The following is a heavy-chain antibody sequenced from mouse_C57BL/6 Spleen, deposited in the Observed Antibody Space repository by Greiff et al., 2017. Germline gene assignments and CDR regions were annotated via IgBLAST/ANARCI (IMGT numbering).Heavy chain of an antibody. CDR2: INPNNGGT. D-gene: IGHD4-1*02. V-gene: IGHV1-26*01. J-gene: IGHJ2*01. CDR3: GRPNLYFDY. CDR1: GYTFTDYY. Sequence: VQLQQSGPELVKPGASVKISCKASGYTFTDYYMNWVKQSHGKSLEWIGDINPNNGGTSYNQKFKGKATLTVDKSSSTAYMELRSLTSEDSAVYYCGRPNLYFDYWGQGTTLTVSS.